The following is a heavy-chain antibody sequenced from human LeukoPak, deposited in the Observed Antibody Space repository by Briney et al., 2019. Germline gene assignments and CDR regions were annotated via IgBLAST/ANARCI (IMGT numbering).Heavy chain of an antibody. CDR1: GYNFIRYY. CDR2: INPSGGST. Sequence: ASVKVSCKASGYNFIRYYMHWVRQAPGQRLEWMGIINPSGGSTSYAQKFQDRVTMTRDTSTSTVYMELSSLKSEDTAVYYCAREDVVLVDAVRYYYYGMDVWGQGTTVTVSS. V-gene: IGHV1-46*01. CDR3: AREDVVLVDAVRYYYYGMDV. D-gene: IGHD2-8*01. J-gene: IGHJ6*02.